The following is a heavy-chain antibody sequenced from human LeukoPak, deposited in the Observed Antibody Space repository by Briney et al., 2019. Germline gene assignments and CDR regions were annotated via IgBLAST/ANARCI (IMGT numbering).Heavy chain of an antibody. Sequence: TGGSLRLSCAASGFTFSSYRMNWVRQAPGKGLEWVAVISYDGSNKYYADSVKGRFTISRDNSKNTLYLQMNSLRAEDTAVYYCARSVVPAAHDGAFDIWGQGTMVTVSS. CDR1: GFTFSSYR. V-gene: IGHV3-30-3*01. D-gene: IGHD2-2*01. J-gene: IGHJ3*02. CDR3: ARSVVPAAHDGAFDI. CDR2: ISYDGSNK.